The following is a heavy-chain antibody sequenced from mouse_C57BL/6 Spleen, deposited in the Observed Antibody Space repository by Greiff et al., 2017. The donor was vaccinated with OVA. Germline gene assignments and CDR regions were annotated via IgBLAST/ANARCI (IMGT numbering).Heavy chain of an antibody. CDR1: GFTFSSYG. V-gene: IGHV5-6*01. CDR3: ARQGDSIFAY. D-gene: IGHD3-3*01. J-gene: IGHJ3*01. CDR2: ISSGGSYT. Sequence: EVHLVESGGDLVKPGGSLKLSCAASGFTFSSYGMSWVRQTPDKRLEWVATISSGGSYTYYPDSVKGRFTISRDNAKNTLYLQMSSLKSEDTAMYYCARQGDSIFAYWGQGTLVTVSA.